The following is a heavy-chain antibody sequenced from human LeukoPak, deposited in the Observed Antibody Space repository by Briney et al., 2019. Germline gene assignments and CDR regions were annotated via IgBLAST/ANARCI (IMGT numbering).Heavy chain of an antibody. J-gene: IGHJ4*02. D-gene: IGHD3-22*01. CDR2: ISTRGGST. CDR3: AKRGAVIRVILVGFHKEAYYFDS. V-gene: IGHV3-23*01. Sequence: GGSLRLSCAASGFSLSSYTMSWVRQAPGKGLEWVSSISTRGGSTYYGDSVKGRFTISRDNPKNTLYLQMNSLRAEDTAVYFCAKRGAVIRVILVGFHKEAYYFDSWGQGALVTVSS. CDR1: GFSLSSYT.